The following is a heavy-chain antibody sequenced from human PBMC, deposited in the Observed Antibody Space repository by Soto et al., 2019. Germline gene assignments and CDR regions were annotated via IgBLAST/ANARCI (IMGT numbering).Heavy chain of an antibody. CDR1: GYTFTSYG. Sequence: QVQLVQSGAEVKKPGASVKDSCKASGYTFTSYGISWVRQAPGQGLEWMGWISAYNGNTNYAQKLQGRVTMTTDTSTSTAYMELRSVRSDDTAVYYCARDEQQLGSTAKHWFDPWGQGTLVTVSS. V-gene: IGHV1-18*01. CDR2: ISAYNGNT. CDR3: ARDEQQLGSTAKHWFDP. D-gene: IGHD6-13*01. J-gene: IGHJ5*02.